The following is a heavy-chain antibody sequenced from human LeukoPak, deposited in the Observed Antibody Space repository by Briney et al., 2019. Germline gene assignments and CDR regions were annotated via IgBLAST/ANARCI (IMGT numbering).Heavy chain of an antibody. V-gene: IGHV3-30*18. CDR1: GFTFSRYG. Sequence: GGSLRLSCAASGFTFSRYGMHWVRQAPGKGLEWLAVILYDGSNKYYADSVKGRFTISRDNSKNMLYLQMNSLRAEDTAVYYCAKDLVLWFGETLLDYWGQGTLVTVSS. CDR2: ILYDGSNK. CDR3: AKDLVLWFGETLLDY. J-gene: IGHJ4*02. D-gene: IGHD3-10*01.